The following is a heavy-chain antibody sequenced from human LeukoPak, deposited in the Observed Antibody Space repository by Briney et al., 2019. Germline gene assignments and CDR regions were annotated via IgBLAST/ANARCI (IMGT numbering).Heavy chain of an antibody. CDR1: GFTFSNYA. CDR3: ANPPTVTSFHY. D-gene: IGHD4-11*01. V-gene: IGHV3-23*01. Sequence: GGSLRLSCAASGFTFSNYAMSWVRQAPGKGLEWVSSINGRGGSTYYADSVKGRFTISRDNSKNTLYLQMNSLRAEDTAIYYCANPPTVTSFHYRGQGTLVTVPS. CDR2: INGRGGST. J-gene: IGHJ4*02.